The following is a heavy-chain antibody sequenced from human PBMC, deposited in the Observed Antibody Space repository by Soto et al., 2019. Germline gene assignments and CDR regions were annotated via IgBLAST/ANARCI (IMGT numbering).Heavy chain of an antibody. CDR3: ARGSKGGLGRPRAY. Sequence: QVQLQQWGAGLLKPSETLSLTCAVYGGSFSGYYWSWIRQPPGKGLEWIGEINHSGSTNYNPSPKSRVTRSVDTSKHLFSLKLSSVTAADTAVYYCARGSKGGLGRPRAYWGQGTLVTVSS. V-gene: IGHV4-34*01. CDR2: INHSGST. J-gene: IGHJ4*02. D-gene: IGHD2-15*01. CDR1: GGSFSGYY.